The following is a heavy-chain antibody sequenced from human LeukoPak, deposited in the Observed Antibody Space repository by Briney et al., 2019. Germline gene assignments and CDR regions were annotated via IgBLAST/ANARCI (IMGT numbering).Heavy chain of an antibody. CDR1: GISFSSHG. CDR3: TRARNNYDDSGFSALEY. CDR2: IWYDGTNK. D-gene: IGHD3-22*01. V-gene: IGHV3-33*01. J-gene: IGHJ4*02. Sequence: GGSLRLSCEASGISFSSHGMHWVRQAPGKGLEWLSVIWYDGTNKDYADSVKGRFTISRDNSKNTLYLQMNSLRVEDTALYYCTRARNNYDDSGFSALEYWGQGTLVTVSS.